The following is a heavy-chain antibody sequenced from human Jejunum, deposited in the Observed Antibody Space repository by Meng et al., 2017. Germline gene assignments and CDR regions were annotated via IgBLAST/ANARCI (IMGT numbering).Heavy chain of an antibody. CDR2: IYYTGRT. CDR1: GGSLSSGGYY. CDR3: VARDGYNSPALGY. D-gene: IGHD5-24*01. J-gene: IGHJ4*02. V-gene: IGHV4-31*03. Sequence: QVQLQESGPGLVKPSQTLSLTCTVSGGSLSSGGYYWNWFRQHAGRGLEWIGYIYYTGRTDYNPSLRSRVTISRDTFKNQFSLKVTSVTAADTAMYYCVARDGYNSPALGYWGQGNLVTVSS.